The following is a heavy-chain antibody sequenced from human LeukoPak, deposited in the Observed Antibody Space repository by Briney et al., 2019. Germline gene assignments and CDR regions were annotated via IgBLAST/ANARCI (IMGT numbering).Heavy chain of an antibody. CDR2: IYSGGST. CDR1: GFTFSSYS. Sequence: GGSLRLSCAASGFTFSSYSMNWVRQAPGKGLEWVSVIYSGGSTYYADSVKGRFTISRDNSKNTLYLQMNSLRAEDTAVYYCARDPGIYYGSGSYWSWGQGTLVTVSS. CDR3: ARDPGIYYGSGSYWS. J-gene: IGHJ5*02. V-gene: IGHV3-53*01. D-gene: IGHD3-10*01.